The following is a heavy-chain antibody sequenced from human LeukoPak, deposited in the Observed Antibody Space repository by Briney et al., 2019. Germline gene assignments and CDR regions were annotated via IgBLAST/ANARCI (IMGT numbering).Heavy chain of an antibody. V-gene: IGHV3-23*01. J-gene: IGHJ1*01. CDR3: AKYYDKGYFQH. CDR2: ISGSGGST. D-gene: IGHD3-22*01. CDR1: GFTFSSYA. Sequence: GGSLRLSCAASGFTFSSYAMSWVRQAPGKGLEWVSAISGSGGSTYYADSVKGRFTISRDNSKNTLYLQMSSLRAEDTAVYYCAKYYDKGYFQHWGQGTLVTVSS.